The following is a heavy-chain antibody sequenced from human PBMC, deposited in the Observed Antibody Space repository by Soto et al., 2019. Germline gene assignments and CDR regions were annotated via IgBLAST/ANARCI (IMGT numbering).Heavy chain of an antibody. CDR2: VNPNNGDT. D-gene: IGHD2-15*01. CDR3: AKVSRKDSAIDFDY. CDR1: GYTFSNYD. V-gene: IGHV1-8*01. J-gene: IGHJ4*02. Sequence: QVQLVQSGAELKKPGASVKVSCKASGYTFSNYDMNWVRQATGQGPEWIGWVNPNNGDTGYAQKFQGRVTLTADISTTTAYMELTSQRSEDTAIYYCAKVSRKDSAIDFDYWGQGTLITVSS.